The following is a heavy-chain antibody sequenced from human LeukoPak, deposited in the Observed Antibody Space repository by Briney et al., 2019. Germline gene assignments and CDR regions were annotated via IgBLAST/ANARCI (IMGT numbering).Heavy chain of an antibody. J-gene: IGHJ4*02. V-gene: IGHV4-34*01. CDR3: ASQRAAGTPFDY. D-gene: IGHD6-13*01. CDR2: INHSGST. CDR1: GGSFSGYY. Sequence: SETLSLTCAVYGGSFSGYYWSWIRQPPGKGLEWIGEINHSGSTNYNPSLKSRVTISVDTPKNQFSLKLSSVTAADTAVYYCASQRAAGTPFDYWGQGTLVTVSS.